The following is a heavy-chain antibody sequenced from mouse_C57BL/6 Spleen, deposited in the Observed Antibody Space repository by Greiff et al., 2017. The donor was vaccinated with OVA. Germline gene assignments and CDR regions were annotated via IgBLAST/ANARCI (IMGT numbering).Heavy chain of an antibody. D-gene: IGHD2-4*01. V-gene: IGHV5-4*01. CDR2: ISDGGSYT. CDR1: GFTFSSYA. J-gene: IGHJ3*01. Sequence: DVQLVESGGGLVKPGGSLKLSCAASGFTFSSYAMSWVRQTPEKRLEWVATISDGGSYTYYPDNVKGRFTISRDNAKNNLYLQMSHLKSEDTAMYYCARDFYDYEAWFAYWGQGTLVTVSA. CDR3: ARDFYDYEAWFAY.